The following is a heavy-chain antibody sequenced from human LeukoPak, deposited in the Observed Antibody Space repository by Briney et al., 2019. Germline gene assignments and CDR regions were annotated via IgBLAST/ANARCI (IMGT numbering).Heavy chain of an antibody. CDR3: ARGYYYDSSFFFYYYYYMDV. V-gene: IGHV1-8*01. J-gene: IGHJ6*03. D-gene: IGHD3-22*01. CDR2: MNPNSGNT. CDR1: GYTFTSYD. Sequence: ASVKVSCKASGYTFTSYDINWVRQATVQGLEWMGWMNPNSGNTGYAQKFQGRVTITRNTSISTAYMELSSLRSEDTAVYYCARGYYYDSSFFFYYYYYMDVWGKGTTVTISS.